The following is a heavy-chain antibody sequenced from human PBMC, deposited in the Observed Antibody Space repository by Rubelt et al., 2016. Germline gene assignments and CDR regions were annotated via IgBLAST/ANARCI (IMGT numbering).Heavy chain of an antibody. J-gene: IGHJ6*02. Sequence: EVQLLESGGGLVQPGGSLRLSCAAPGFTVSGSDMSWVRQAPGKGLEWVSVSYSDGSAYYADSVKDRFTVSRDNSKNTLDLQMNSLRAEDTAVYYCARDVSANRRYGLDVWGQGTTVTVSS. D-gene: IGHD2-8*01. V-gene: IGHV3-66*01. CDR2: SYSDGSA. CDR1: GFTVSGSD. CDR3: ARDVSANRRYGLDV.